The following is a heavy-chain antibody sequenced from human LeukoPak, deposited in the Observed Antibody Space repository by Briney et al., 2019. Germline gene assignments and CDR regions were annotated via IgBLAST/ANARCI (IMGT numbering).Heavy chain of an antibody. V-gene: IGHV3-9*01. CDR2: ISWNSNNK. D-gene: IGHD3-22*01. J-gene: IGHJ4*02. Sequence: GGSLRLSCAASGFTFSSYSMNWVRQAPGKGLEWVSIISWNSNNKAYADSVKGRFTISRDNAKNSLYLQMNSLRAEDTALYYCAKDSSGYETTLDYWGQGTLVTVSS. CDR1: GFTFSSYS. CDR3: AKDSSGYETTLDY.